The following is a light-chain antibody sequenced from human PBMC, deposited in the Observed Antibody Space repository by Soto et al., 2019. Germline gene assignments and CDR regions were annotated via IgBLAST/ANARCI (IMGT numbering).Light chain of an antibody. J-gene: IGLJ1*01. CDR1: SSNIGSNY. CDR3: SSWDGSLSGYV. CDR2: NNN. V-gene: IGLV1-47*02. Sequence: QSVLTQPPSASGTPGQGVTISCSGTSSNIGSNYVFWYQQLPGTAPKLLIYNNNHRPSAVPDRFSASKSGTSASLAIRGLRSDDEADYYCSSWDGSLSGYVFGAGTKLTVL.